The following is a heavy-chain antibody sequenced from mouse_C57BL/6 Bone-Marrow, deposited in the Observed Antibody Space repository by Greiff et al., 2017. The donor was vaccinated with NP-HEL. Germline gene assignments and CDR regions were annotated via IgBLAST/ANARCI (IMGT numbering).Heavy chain of an antibody. V-gene: IGHV1-81*01. D-gene: IGHD2-4*01. CDR1: GYTFTSYG. J-gene: IGHJ3*01. CDR2: IYPRSGNT. Sequence: QVQLQQSGAELARPGASVKLSCKASGYTFTSYGISWVKQRTGQGLEWIGEIYPRSGNTYYNEKFKGKATLTADNSSRTAYMELRSLTSEDSAVYFCASGYYDYDRAPRFAYWGQGTLVTVSA. CDR3: ASGYYDYDRAPRFAY.